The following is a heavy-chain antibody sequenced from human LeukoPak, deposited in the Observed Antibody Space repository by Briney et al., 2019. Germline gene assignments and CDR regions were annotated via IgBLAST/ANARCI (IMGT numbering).Heavy chain of an antibody. CDR2: IYYSGSA. J-gene: IGHJ4*02. Sequence: SETLSLTCSVSGVSINSDTYYWSWIRQPPGKGLEWIGYIYYSGSANYNPSLKSRVTISVDTSKNQFSLKLSSVTAADTAVYYCARDGGNGDYLDYFDYWGQGTLVTVSS. CDR1: GVSINSDTYY. D-gene: IGHD4-17*01. CDR3: ARDGGNGDYLDYFDY. V-gene: IGHV4-61*01.